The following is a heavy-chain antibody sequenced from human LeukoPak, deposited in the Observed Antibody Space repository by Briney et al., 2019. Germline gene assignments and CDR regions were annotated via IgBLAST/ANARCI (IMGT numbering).Heavy chain of an antibody. CDR2: ISGSGGST. Sequence: PGGSLRLSCAASGFTFSSYAMSWVRQAPGKGLEWVSAISGSGGSTYYADSVKGRFTISRDNSKNTLYLQMNSLRAEDTAVYYCAKMNARYCSGGSCYFSYFDYWGQGTLDTVSS. CDR3: AKMNARYCSGGSCYFSYFDY. D-gene: IGHD2-15*01. CDR1: GFTFSSYA. J-gene: IGHJ4*02. V-gene: IGHV3-23*01.